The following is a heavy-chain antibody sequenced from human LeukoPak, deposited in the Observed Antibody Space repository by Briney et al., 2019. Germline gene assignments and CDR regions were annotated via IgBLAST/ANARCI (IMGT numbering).Heavy chain of an antibody. CDR3: ARRAYGSGSYYPDY. D-gene: IGHD3-10*01. CDR2: ISSGGGTI. CDR1: GFTFTDYY. V-gene: IGHV3-11*04. Sequence: VGSLRLSCAASGFTFTDYYMSWIRQAPGKGLEWLSYISSGGGTIYYAASVKGRYTISRDNAKNSLFLQVNSLRAEDTAVYYCARRAYGSGSYYPDYWGQGTLVTVSS. J-gene: IGHJ4*02.